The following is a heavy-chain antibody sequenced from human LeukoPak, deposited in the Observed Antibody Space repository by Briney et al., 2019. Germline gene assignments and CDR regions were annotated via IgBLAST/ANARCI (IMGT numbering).Heavy chain of an antibody. CDR3: ARHPYSGSYHFDY. V-gene: IGHV1-2*02. J-gene: IGHJ4*02. D-gene: IGHD1-26*01. CDR2: INPNNGGT. Sequence: ASVKVSCKASGYIFTGYYMHWVRQAPGQGLEWMGWINPNNGGTNSAQKFQGRVTMTRDTSISTAYMELSRLTSDDTAVYYCARHPYSGSYHFDYWGQRTLVTVSS. CDR1: GYIFTGYY.